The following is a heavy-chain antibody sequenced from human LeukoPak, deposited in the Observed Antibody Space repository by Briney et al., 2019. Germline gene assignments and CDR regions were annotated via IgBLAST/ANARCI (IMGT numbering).Heavy chain of an antibody. V-gene: IGHV4-31*03. D-gene: IGHD6-6*01. CDR1: GDSISSDTYY. J-gene: IGHJ5*02. CDR2: IYYSGST. Sequence: SETLSLTCTVSGDSISSDTYYWTWIRQHPGKGLEWIGYIYYSGSTYYNPSLKSRVTISVDTSKNQFSLKLSSETAADTAVYYCARDRSSSSSNPWFDPWGQGTLVTVSS. CDR3: ARDRSSSSSNPWFDP.